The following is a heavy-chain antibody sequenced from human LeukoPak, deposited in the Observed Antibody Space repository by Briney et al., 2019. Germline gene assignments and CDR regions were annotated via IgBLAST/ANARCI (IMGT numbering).Heavy chain of an antibody. J-gene: IGHJ4*02. CDR2: INHSGST. CDR1: GGSFSGYY. D-gene: IGHD3-3*01. CDR3: ARVGESTIFGVVMYLYFDY. Sequence: SETLSLTCAVYGGSFSGYYWSWIRQPPGKGLEWIGEINHSGSTNYNPSLKSRVSISVDTSKNQFSLKLGSVTAADTAVYYCARVGESTIFGVVMYLYFDYWGQGTLATVSS. V-gene: IGHV4-34*01.